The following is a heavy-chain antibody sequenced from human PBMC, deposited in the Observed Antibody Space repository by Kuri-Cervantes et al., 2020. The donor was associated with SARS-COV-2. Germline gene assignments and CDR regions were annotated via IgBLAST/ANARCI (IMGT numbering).Heavy chain of an antibody. CDR3: ARAPDYYDFWSGYYRNWFDP. CDR1: GGSISSSSYY. J-gene: IGHJ5*02. D-gene: IGHD3-3*01. Sequence: ESLKISCTVSGGSISSSSYYWGWIRQPPGKGLEWIGSIYYSGSTYYNPSLKSRVTISVDTSKNQFSLKLSSVTAADTAVYYCARAPDYYDFWSGYYRNWFDPWGQGTLVTVSS. CDR2: IYYSGST. V-gene: IGHV4-39*07.